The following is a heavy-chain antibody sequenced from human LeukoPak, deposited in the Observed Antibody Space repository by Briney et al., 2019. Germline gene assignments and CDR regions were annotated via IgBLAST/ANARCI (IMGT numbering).Heavy chain of an antibody. J-gene: IGHJ5*02. CDR2: ISYDGSNK. Sequence: GRSLTLSCAASGFTFSSYAMHGVRQAPGKGLEGVAVISYDGSNKFYADPVKGRFTISRDNSKNTLYLQMNSLRAEDTAVYYCAKDRVRGVIIYLEWFDPWGQGTLVTVSS. CDR1: GFTFSSYA. CDR3: AKDRVRGVIIYLEWFDP. V-gene: IGHV3-30*18. D-gene: IGHD3-10*01.